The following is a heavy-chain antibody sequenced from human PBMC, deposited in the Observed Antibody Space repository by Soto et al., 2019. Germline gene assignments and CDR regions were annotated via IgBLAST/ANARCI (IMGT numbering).Heavy chain of an antibody. Sequence: WGVAEGTMSSGGYARIWIKQPPGKGLEWIGYIYHSGNTNYNPSLASRVTIEVDRSKNQFSLKLSSVTAADTAVYYCVRDGTRGSVYYYYGMDVWGKGTTVTVSS. D-gene: IGHD3-10*01. CDR1: EGTMSSGGYA. V-gene: IGHV4-30-2*01. J-gene: IGHJ6*04. CDR3: VRDGTRGSVYYYYGMDV. CDR2: IYHSGNT.